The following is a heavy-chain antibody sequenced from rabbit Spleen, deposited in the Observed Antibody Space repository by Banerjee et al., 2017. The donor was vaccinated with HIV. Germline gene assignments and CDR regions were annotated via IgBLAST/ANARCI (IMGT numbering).Heavy chain of an antibody. CDR1: GVSFSDKDV. V-gene: IGHV1S45*01. CDR3: ARDTGSSFSSYGMDL. J-gene: IGHJ6*01. CDR2: INIVTGKS. D-gene: IGHD8-1*01. Sequence: EQLVESGGGLVQPEGSLTLTCKASGVSFSDKDVMCWVRQAPGKGLEWIACINIVTGKSVYASWAKGRFIMSRTSSTTVTLQMTSLTVADTATYFCARDTGSSFSSYGMDLWGPGTLVTVS.